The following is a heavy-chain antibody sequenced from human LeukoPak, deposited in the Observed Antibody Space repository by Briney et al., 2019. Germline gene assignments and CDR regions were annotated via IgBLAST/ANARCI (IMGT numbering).Heavy chain of an antibody. CDR3: VRDCSSASLSSGCYYAMDV. Sequence: GGSLRLSCAASGFTFNDYWMAWVRQAPGKGLEWVAHIKQDGSEKYYVDSLKGRFTISRDNAKNSLFLQMNSLRAEDTAVYYCVRDCSSASLSSGCYYAMDVWGKGTTVTVSS. D-gene: IGHD2-2*01. V-gene: IGHV3-7*03. J-gene: IGHJ6*04. CDR1: GFTFNDYW. CDR2: IKQDGSEK.